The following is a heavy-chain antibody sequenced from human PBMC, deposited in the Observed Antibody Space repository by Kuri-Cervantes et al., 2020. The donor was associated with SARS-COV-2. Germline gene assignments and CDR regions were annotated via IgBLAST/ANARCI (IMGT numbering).Heavy chain of an antibody. J-gene: IGHJ3*02. CDR3: ARYWSGYPPNAFDI. CDR1: GGSISSNSYY. Sequence: SETLSLTCTVSGGSISSNSYYWGWIRQPPGKGLEWIGSIYHSGSTYYNPSLKSRVTISVDTSKNQFSLKLSSVTAADTAVYYCARYWSGYPPNAFDIWGQGTMVTVSS. D-gene: IGHD3-3*01. V-gene: IGHV4-39*07. CDR2: IYHSGST.